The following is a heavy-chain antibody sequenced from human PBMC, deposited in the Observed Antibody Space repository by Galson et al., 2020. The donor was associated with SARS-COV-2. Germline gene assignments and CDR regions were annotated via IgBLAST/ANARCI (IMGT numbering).Heavy chain of an antibody. V-gene: IGHV3-48*03. CDR2: ISISGSTI. D-gene: IGHD3-22*01. Sequence: TGGSLRLSCAASGFTFSSYEMNWVRQAPGKGLEWVSYISISGSTIYYADSVKGRFTISRDNAKNSLYLQMNSLRAEDTAGYYCARDSRGYYFVLDAFDIWGQGTMVTVSS. J-gene: IGHJ3*02. CDR1: GFTFSSYE. CDR3: ARDSRGYYFVLDAFDI.